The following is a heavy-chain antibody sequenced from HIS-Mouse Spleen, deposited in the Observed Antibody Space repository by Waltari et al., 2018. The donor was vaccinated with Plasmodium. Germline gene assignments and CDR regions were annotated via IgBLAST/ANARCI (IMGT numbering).Heavy chain of an antibody. J-gene: IGHJ4*02. CDR3: ARESSSSWYFDY. CDR2: ISISSSYI. CDR1: GFPFSSYA. Sequence: EVQLVESGGGLVKPGGSLRLSCAASGFPFSSYARNWVRQAPGKGREGVPSISISSSYIYYAESVKGRFTISRDNAKNSLYLQMNSLRAEDTSVYYCARESSSSWYFDYWGQGTLVTVSS. V-gene: IGHV3-21*01. D-gene: IGHD6-13*01.